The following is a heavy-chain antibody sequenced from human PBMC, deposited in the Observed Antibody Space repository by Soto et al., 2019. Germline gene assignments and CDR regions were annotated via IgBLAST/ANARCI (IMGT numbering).Heavy chain of an antibody. CDR3: ASPDCSNTSCYPFFFDI. CDR1: GGTFSSYA. Sequence: QVQLVQSGAEVKKPGSSVKVSCKASGGTFSSYAISWVRQAPGQGLEWMGGIIPIFGTANYAQKFQGRVTITPDKSTSTADMGLGSLESEDTGVYYCASPDCSNTSCYPFFFDIWGQGTMVTVSS. J-gene: IGHJ3*02. D-gene: IGHD2-2*01. V-gene: IGHV1-69*06. CDR2: IIPIFGTA.